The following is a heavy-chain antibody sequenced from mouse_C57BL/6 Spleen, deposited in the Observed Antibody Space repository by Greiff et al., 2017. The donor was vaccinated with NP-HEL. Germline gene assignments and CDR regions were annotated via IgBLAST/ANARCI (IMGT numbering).Heavy chain of an antibody. CDR3: TTGNYGNSFDY. D-gene: IGHD2-1*01. J-gene: IGHJ2*01. V-gene: IGHV14-1*01. CDR1: GFNIKDYY. CDR2: IDPEDGDT. Sequence: EVKLQQSGAELVRPGASVKLSCTASGFNIKDYYMHWVKQRPEQGLEWIGRIDPEDGDTEYAPKFQGKATMTADTSSNTAYLQLSSLTSEDTAVYYCTTGNYGNSFDYWGQGTTLTVSS.